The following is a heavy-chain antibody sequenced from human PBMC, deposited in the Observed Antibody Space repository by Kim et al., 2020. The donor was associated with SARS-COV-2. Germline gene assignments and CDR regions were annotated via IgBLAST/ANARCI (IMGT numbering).Heavy chain of an antibody. V-gene: IGHV4-34*01. CDR2: INHSGST. J-gene: IGHJ6*02. D-gene: IGHD2-2*01. Sequence: SETLSLTCAVYGGSFSGYYWSWIRQPPGKGLEWIGEINHSGSTNYNPSLKSRVTISVDTSKNQFSLKLSSVTAADTAVYYCARGRSGHPRQLLRPPYYYYGMDVWGQGTTVTVSS. CDR1: GGSFSGYY. CDR3: ARGRSGHPRQLLRPPYYYYGMDV.